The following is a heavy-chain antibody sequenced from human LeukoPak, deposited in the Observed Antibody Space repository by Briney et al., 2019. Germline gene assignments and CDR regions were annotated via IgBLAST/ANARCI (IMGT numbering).Heavy chain of an antibody. CDR1: GYTFTSYG. D-gene: IGHD2-15*01. CDR2: INPNSGGT. V-gene: IGHV1-2*02. J-gene: IGHJ4*02. Sequence: GASVKVSCKASGYTFTSYGISWVRQAPGQGLEWMGWINPNSGGTNYAQKFQGRVTMTRDTSTSTVYMELSSLRSEDTAVYYCARGVKEYVNCSGGSCPLIDYWGQGTLVTVSS. CDR3: ARGVKEYVNCSGGSCPLIDY.